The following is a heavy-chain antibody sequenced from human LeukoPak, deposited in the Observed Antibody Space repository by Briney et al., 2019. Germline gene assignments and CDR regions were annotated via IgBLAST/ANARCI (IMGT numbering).Heavy chain of an antibody. CDR3: ARDYYDSSGYYRYYYYYMDV. D-gene: IGHD3-22*01. Sequence: SGTLSLTCAVYGGSFSGYYWSWIRQPPGKGLEWIGEINHSGYTNYNPSVQSRVTISVDTSKNQFSLKLSSVTAADTAVYYCARDYYDSSGYYRYYYYYMDVWGKGTTVTVSS. CDR1: GGSFSGYY. V-gene: IGHV4-34*01. J-gene: IGHJ6*03. CDR2: INHSGYT.